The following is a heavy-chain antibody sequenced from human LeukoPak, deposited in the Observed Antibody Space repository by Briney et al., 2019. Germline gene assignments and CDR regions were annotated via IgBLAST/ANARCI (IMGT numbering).Heavy chain of an antibody. Sequence: GASVTVSCKASGGTFSSYAISWVRQAPGQGLEWMGGISPILGIANYAQKFQGRVTITADKSTSTAYMELSSLRSEDTAVYYCARETPRYCSSTSCAQGGGYYYYGMDVWGQGTTVTVSS. CDR3: ARETPRYCSSTSCAQGGGYYYYGMDV. J-gene: IGHJ6*02. V-gene: IGHV1-69*10. CDR1: GGTFSSYA. D-gene: IGHD2-2*01. CDR2: ISPILGIA.